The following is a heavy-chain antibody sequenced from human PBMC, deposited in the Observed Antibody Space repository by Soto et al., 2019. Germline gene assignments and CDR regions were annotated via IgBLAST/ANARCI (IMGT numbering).Heavy chain of an antibody. Sequence: ASETLSLTCTVSGGSISSGDYYWNWIRQPPGKGLEWIGYIYYLGTTFYNPSLKSRVTMSVDTSKNQFSLKLSSVTAADTAVYYCARSPTVRGVISGMDVWGQGTTVTVSS. CDR2: IYYLGTT. CDR3: ARSPTVRGVISGMDV. CDR1: GGSISSGDYY. V-gene: IGHV4-30-4*01. D-gene: IGHD3-10*01. J-gene: IGHJ6*02.